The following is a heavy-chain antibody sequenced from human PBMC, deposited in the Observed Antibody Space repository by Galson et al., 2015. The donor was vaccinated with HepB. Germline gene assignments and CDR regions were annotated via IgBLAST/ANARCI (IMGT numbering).Heavy chain of an antibody. V-gene: IGHV1-18*04. CDR2: ISVYNGNT. J-gene: IGHJ4*02. Sequence: SVKVSCKASGYTFTSYAISWVRQAPGQGLEWMGWISVYNGNTNYAQNLQGRVTMTTDTSTSTAYMELRSLRSDDTALYYCARGYCSGGSCYSLDYWGQGTLVTVSS. D-gene: IGHD2-15*01. CDR1: GYTFTSYA. CDR3: ARGYCSGGSCYSLDY.